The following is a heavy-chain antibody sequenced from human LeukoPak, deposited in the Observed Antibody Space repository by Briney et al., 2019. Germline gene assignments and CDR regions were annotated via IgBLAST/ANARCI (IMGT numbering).Heavy chain of an antibody. CDR1: GGTFSSYA. J-gene: IGHJ3*02. Sequence: ASVKVSCKASGGTFSSYAISWVRQAPGQGLEWMGGIIPIFGTANYAQKFQGRVTITADESTSTACMELSSLRSEDTAVYYCASPLVRVGALGGYAFDIWGQGTMVTVSS. CDR3: ASPLVRVGALGGYAFDI. V-gene: IGHV1-69*13. CDR2: IIPIFGTA. D-gene: IGHD1-26*01.